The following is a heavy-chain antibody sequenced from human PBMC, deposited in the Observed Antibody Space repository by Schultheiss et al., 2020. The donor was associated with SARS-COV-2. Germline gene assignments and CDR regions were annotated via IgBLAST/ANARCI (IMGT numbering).Heavy chain of an antibody. D-gene: IGHD6-6*01. CDR1: GYTFTSYD. V-gene: IGHV1-8*01. J-gene: IGHJ5*02. CDR2: MNPNSGNT. Sequence: ASVKVSCKASGYTFTSYDINWVRQATGQGLEWMGWMNPNSGNTGYAQKFQGRVTMTRNTSISTAYMELSSLRSEDTAVYYCARGTPWGAARPSWFDPWGQGTLVTVSS. CDR3: ARGTPWGAARPSWFDP.